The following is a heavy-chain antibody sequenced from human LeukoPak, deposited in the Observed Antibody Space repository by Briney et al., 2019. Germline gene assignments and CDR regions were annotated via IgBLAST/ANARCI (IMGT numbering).Heavy chain of an antibody. D-gene: IGHD3-3*01. J-gene: IGHJ4*02. CDR1: GFTFSDCY. V-gene: IGHV3-11*04. CDR3: ARDSEYYDFWSGYSV. Sequence: PGGSLRLSCAASGFTFSDCYMSWIRQAPGKGLEWVSYISSSGSTIYYADSVKGRFTISRDNAKNSLYLQMNSLRAEDTAVYYCARDSEYYDFWSGYSVWGQGTLVTVSS. CDR2: ISSSGSTI.